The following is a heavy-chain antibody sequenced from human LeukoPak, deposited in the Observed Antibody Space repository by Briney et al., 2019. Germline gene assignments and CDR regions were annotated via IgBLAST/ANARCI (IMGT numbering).Heavy chain of an antibody. J-gene: IGHJ4*02. CDR2: IWYDGSNK. Sequence: GGSLRLSCAVSGFTFSSYGMHWVRQAPGKGLEGVAVIWYDGSNKYYADSVKGRFTISRDNSKNTLYLQMNSLRAEDTAVYYCATDSGGRYFDYWGQGTLVTVSS. CDR3: ATDSGGRYFDY. D-gene: IGHD2-15*01. V-gene: IGHV3-33*01. CDR1: GFTFSSYG.